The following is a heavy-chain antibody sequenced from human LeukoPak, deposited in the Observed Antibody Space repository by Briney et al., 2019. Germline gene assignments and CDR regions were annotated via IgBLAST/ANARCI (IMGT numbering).Heavy chain of an antibody. CDR3: ARDEGSGSYAWDY. CDR1: GGSISSNY. J-gene: IGHJ4*02. CDR2: IYFSGST. Sequence: SETLSLTCTVSGGSISSNYWSWIRQPAGKGLEWIGRIYFSGSTNYNPSLKSRVTMSLDTSKIQFSLKMRSMTAADTAVYYCARDEGSGSYAWDYWGQGTLVTVSS. V-gene: IGHV4-4*07. D-gene: IGHD1-26*01.